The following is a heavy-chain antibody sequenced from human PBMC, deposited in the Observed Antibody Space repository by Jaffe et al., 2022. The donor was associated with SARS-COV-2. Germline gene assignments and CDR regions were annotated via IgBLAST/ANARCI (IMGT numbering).Heavy chain of an antibody. V-gene: IGHV3-23*01. CDR2: ISSGGGST. Sequence: EALLLESGGGLVQPGGSLRLSCVASGFTFNGFAMSWVRQAPGKGLEWVSAISSGGGSTFYAGSVKGRFIISRDNSKNTLYLQMNSLRAEDTAVYYCAKAPCYCSSYSLYGVDVWGQGTTVTVSS. CDR1: GFTFNGFA. CDR3: AKAPCYCSSYSLYGVDV. J-gene: IGHJ6*02. D-gene: IGHD2-21*02.